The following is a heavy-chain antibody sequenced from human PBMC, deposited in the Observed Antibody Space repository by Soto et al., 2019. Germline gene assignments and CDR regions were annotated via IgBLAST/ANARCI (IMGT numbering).Heavy chain of an antibody. CDR1: GFTFSSYV. J-gene: IGHJ5*01. V-gene: IGHV3-33*01. D-gene: IGHD4-17*01. Sequence: QVQLVESGGGVVQPGRSLRLSCVASGFTFSSYVMHWVRQAPGKGLEWVAVIWYDENNTYYADSVKGRFTISRDNSKNTLYLQMNSLRAEDTAAYYCARVDYGDYVSDSWGQGTLVTVSS. CDR2: IWYDENNT. CDR3: ARVDYGDYVSDS.